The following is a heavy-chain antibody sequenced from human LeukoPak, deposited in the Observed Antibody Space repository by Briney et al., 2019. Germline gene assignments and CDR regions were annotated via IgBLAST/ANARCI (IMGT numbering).Heavy chain of an antibody. CDR1: GYTFTSYY. J-gene: IGHJ4*02. V-gene: IGHV1-2*06. CDR3: AREFGSSGYYY. D-gene: IGHD3-22*01. CDR2: INPNSGGT. Sequence: GASVKVSCKASGYTFTSYYMHWVRQAPGQGLEWMGRINPNSGGTNYAQKFEGRVTMTRDTSISTAYMELSRLRSDDTAVYYCAREFGSSGYYYWGQGTLVTVSS.